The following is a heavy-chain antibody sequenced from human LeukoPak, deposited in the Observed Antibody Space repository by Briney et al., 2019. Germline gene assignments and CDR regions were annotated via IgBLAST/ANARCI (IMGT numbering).Heavy chain of an antibody. CDR3: ARGRRIAAAAYYYYYGMDV. V-gene: IGHV4-34*01. D-gene: IGHD6-25*01. Sequence: PSETLSLTCAVYGGSFSGYYWSWIRQPPGKGLEWIGEINHSGSTNYNPSLKSRVTISVDTSKNQSSLKLSSVTAADTAVYYCARGRRIAAAAYYYYYGMDVWGKGTTVTVSS. J-gene: IGHJ6*04. CDR1: GGSFSGYY. CDR2: INHSGST.